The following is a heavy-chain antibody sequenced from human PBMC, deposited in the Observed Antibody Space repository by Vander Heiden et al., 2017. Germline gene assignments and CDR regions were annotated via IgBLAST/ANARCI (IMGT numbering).Heavy chain of an antibody. CDR2: ISSSGTTI. J-gene: IGHJ3*02. D-gene: IGHD2-2*01. Sequence: QAQLVESGGGLVKPGGSLRLSCAASGFLFSDYYMSWLRQAPGKGLEWFSYISSSGTTIHYADSVKGRFTISRDNAKNSLYLQMNSLGADDTALYYCARYCSSTSCSDAFDIWGQGTMVTVSS. CDR3: ARYCSSTSCSDAFDI. V-gene: IGHV3-11*01. CDR1: GFLFSDYY.